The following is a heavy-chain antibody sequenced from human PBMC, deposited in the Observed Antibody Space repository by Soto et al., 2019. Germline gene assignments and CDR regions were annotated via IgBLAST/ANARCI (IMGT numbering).Heavy chain of an antibody. V-gene: IGHV1-69*01. D-gene: IGHD3-22*01. CDR2: IIPNFGTA. Sequence: QVQLVQSGAEVKKPGSSVKVSCKASGGTFSSYAISWVRQAPGQGLEWMGGIIPNFGTANYAQKFQGRVTITADESTSTAYMELSSLRSEDTAVYYCARGGKNYYDSSGYYYWFDPWGQGTLVTVSS. CDR1: GGTFSSYA. CDR3: ARGGKNYYDSSGYYYWFDP. J-gene: IGHJ5*02.